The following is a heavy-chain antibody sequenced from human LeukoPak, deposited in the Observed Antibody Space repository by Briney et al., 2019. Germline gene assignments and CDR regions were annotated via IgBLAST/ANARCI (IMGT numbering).Heavy chain of an antibody. CDR3: ARGASGSRYDAFDI. J-gene: IGHJ3*02. Sequence: PSETLSLTCTVSGGSISSYYWSWIRQPAGKGLEWIGRIYTSGSTNYNPSLKSRVTISVDTSKNQFSLKLSSVTAADTAVYYCARGASGSRYDAFDIWGQGTMVTVSS. CDR1: GGSISSYY. V-gene: IGHV4-4*07. CDR2: IYTSGST. D-gene: IGHD1-26*01.